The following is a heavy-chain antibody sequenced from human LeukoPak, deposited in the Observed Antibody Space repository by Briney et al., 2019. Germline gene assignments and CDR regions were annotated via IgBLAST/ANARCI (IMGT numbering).Heavy chain of an antibody. CDR1: GFTVSSNY. CDR2: IYSGGST. CDR3: ASGPPKPDIVVVPAAIGTGDY. J-gene: IGHJ4*02. V-gene: IGHV3-53*01. Sequence: PGGSLRLSCAASGFTVSSNYMSWVRQAPGKGLEWVSVIYSGGSTYYADSVKGRFTISRDNSKNTLYLQMNSLRAEDTAVYYCASGPPKPDIVVVPAAIGTGDYWGQGTLVTVSS. D-gene: IGHD2-2*02.